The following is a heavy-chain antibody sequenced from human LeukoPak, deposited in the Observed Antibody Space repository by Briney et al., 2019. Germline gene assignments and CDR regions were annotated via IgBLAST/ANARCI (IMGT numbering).Heavy chain of an antibody. J-gene: IGHJ5*02. CDR1: GGSISGYY. CDR3: ARDPRATTGWYNWFDP. D-gene: IGHD6-19*01. Sequence: SETLSLTCTVSGGSISGYYWSWIRQPAGKGLEWIGRIYTSGSTNYNPSLKSRVTMSVDTSKNQFSLKLSSVTAADTAVYYCARDPRATTGWYNWFDPWGQGTLVTVSS. V-gene: IGHV4-4*07. CDR2: IYTSGST.